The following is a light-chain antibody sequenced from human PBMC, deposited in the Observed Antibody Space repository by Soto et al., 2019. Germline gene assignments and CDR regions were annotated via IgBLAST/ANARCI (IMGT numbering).Light chain of an antibody. CDR1: SSNIGSNA. J-gene: IGLJ3*02. CDR3: AACDDRLNGVV. Sequence: QSVVTQPTSVSGAPRQRVTISCSGGSSNIGSNAVNWYQQFPGKAPKLLIYYDDLLPSGVSDRFSGSKSGTSASLAISGLQSDDEADYYCAACDDRLNGVVFGGGTKLTVL. CDR2: YDD. V-gene: IGLV1-36*01.